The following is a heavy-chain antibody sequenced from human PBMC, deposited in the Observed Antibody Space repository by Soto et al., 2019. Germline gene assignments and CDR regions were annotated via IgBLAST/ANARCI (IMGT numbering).Heavy chain of an antibody. CDR2: ISDRGDI. CDR3: ARGRHWFGP. V-gene: IGHV4-59*08. Sequence: SETLSRTSTVSGISINSSYCNRFRQSPGKGLEWIGQISDRGDINYNPPLESRVAISTDTSKNQVSLTLTAVNAADAAVYFCARGRHWFGPWGQG. J-gene: IGHJ5*02. CDR1: GISINSSY.